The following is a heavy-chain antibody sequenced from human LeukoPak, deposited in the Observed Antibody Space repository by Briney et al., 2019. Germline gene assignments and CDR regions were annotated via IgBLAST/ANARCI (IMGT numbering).Heavy chain of an antibody. V-gene: IGHV1-2*02. CDR1: GYIFAGYY. J-gene: IGHJ1*01. CDR3: ASFWSGYHGDFQH. CDR2: INPNNGGT. Sequence: ASVKVSCKASGYIFAGYYIHWVRQAPGQGLEWMGWINPNNGGTKYAQNFQGRVTLTRDTSISTVYMELSSLRSDDTAVYYCASFWSGYHGDFQHWGQGTLVTVSS. D-gene: IGHD3-3*01.